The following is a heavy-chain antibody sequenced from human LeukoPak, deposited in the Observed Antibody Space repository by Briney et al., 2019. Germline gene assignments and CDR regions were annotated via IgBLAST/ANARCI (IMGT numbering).Heavy chain of an antibody. Sequence: PSETLSLTCAVYGGSFSGYYWSWIRQPPGKGLEWIGEINHSGGTSYNPSLKSRVTVSVDTSKNQFSLNLTSVTAADTAVYYCASRCGGSSDSCWFDPWGQGTLVTVSS. CDR2: INHSGGT. D-gene: IGHD4-23*01. CDR3: ASRCGGSSDSCWFDP. V-gene: IGHV4-34*01. J-gene: IGHJ5*02. CDR1: GGSFSGYY.